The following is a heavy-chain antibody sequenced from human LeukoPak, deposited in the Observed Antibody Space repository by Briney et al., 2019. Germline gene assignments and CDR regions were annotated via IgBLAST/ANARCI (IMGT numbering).Heavy chain of an antibody. CDR1: GGSISSYY. J-gene: IGHJ6*04. Sequence: SETLSLTCTVSGGSISSYYWSWIRQPPGKGLEWIGYIYYNGSTDYNPSLKSRVTISVDTSKNQFSLKLSSVTAADTAVYYCAGTDDYGDYYYYYGMDVWGKGTTVTVSS. CDR2: IYYNGST. V-gene: IGHV4-59*01. CDR3: AGTDDYGDYYYYYGMDV. D-gene: IGHD4-17*01.